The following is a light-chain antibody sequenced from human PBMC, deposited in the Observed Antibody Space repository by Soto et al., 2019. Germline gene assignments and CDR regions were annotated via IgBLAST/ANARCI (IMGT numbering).Light chain of an antibody. CDR2: EGN. Sequence: QSALTQPASVSGSPGQSITISCTGSSSDVGRYNIVSWYQQHPGKAPKLMIYEGNQRPSGVSDRFSGSKSGNTASLTISGLQADDEADYYCCSYAGDRDLIFGGGTKVTVL. CDR3: CSYAGDRDLI. J-gene: IGLJ2*01. CDR1: SSDVGRYNI. V-gene: IGLV2-23*01.